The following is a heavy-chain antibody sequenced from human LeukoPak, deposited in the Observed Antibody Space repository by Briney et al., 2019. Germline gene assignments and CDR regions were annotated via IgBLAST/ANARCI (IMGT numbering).Heavy chain of an antibody. V-gene: IGHV3-66*01. CDR2: IYSGGST. CDR1: GFTVSSNY. Sequence: PGGSLRLSCAASGFTVSSNYMSWVRQAPGKGLEWVSIIYSGGSTYYADSVKGRFTISRDNSKNTLYLQMTSLRAEDTAVYYCARVNWGNGMDVWGQGTTVTVSS. J-gene: IGHJ6*02. D-gene: IGHD7-27*01. CDR3: ARVNWGNGMDV.